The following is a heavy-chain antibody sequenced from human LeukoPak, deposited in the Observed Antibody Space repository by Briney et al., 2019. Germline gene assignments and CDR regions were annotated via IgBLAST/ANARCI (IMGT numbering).Heavy chain of an antibody. V-gene: IGHV3-7*01. CDR1: GFTFSTSW. CDR3: ARDRGYSSFDY. Sequence: QAGGSLRLSCAASGFTFSTSWMNWVRQAPGKGLEWVASINPDGSEKYSVDSVKGRFTISRDNAKNSLYLQMNNLRAEDTAVYYCARDRGYSSFDYWGQGTLVTVSS. D-gene: IGHD6-19*01. J-gene: IGHJ4*02. CDR2: INPDGSEK.